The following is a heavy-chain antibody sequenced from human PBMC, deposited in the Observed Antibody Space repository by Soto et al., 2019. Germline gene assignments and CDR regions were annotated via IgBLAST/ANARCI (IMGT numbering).Heavy chain of an antibody. J-gene: IGHJ5*02. CDR1: GFIFSSYD. V-gene: IGHV3-13*01. Sequence: VQLVESGGGLVQPGGSPRLSCAASGFIFSSYDMHWVRQTTGKGPEWVSGIGTLGDTYYSGSVRGRFTILRENAKNSLHLQMNTLRDGDTAVYYCVRGRSLEYNSTPPPTFDPWGQGTLVTVSA. CDR2: IGTLGDT. CDR3: VRGRSLEYNSTPPPTFDP. D-gene: IGHD6-6*01.